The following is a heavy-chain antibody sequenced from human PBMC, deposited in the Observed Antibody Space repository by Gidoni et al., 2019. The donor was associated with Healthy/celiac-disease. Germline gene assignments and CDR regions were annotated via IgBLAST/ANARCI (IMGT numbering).Heavy chain of an antibody. CDR1: GFTFSSYG. CDR2: ISYDGSNK. D-gene: IGHD6-13*01. CDR3: AKDRGSGAAGSSFDY. J-gene: IGHJ4*02. V-gene: IGHV3-30*18. Sequence: QVQLVESGGGVVQPGRSLRLSCAASGFTFSSYGMHWVRQAPGKGLEWVAVISYDGSNKYYADSVKGRFTISRDNSKNTLYLQMNSLRAEDTAVYYCAKDRGSGAAGSSFDYWGQGTLVTVSS.